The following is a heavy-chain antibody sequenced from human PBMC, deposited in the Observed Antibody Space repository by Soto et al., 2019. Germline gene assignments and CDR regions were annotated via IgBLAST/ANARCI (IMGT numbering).Heavy chain of an antibody. CDR2: INSDGSST. D-gene: IGHD6-19*01. CDR3: ARRGAVAGLHY. Sequence: EVQLVESGGGLVQPGGSLRVSCAASGFTFSSYWMHWVRQAPGKGLVWVSRINSDGSSTSYADSVKGRFTISRDNAKNTLYLQMNSPRAEYTAIYYCARRGAVAGLHYWGQGTLVTVSS. V-gene: IGHV3-74*01. J-gene: IGHJ4*02. CDR1: GFTFSSYW.